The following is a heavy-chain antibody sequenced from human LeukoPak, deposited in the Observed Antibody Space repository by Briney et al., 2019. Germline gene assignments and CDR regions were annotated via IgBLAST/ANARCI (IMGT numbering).Heavy chain of an antibody. J-gene: IGHJ3*02. D-gene: IGHD6-13*01. CDR2: TYYRSQYYN. CDR1: GDSVSSNSAG. Sequence: NRSQTLSLTCAISGDSVSSNSAGWNWIRQSPSRGLEWLGKTYYRSQYYNDYAVFVKSRITINADTSKNQFSLQLNSVTPEDTAVYYCARSPIAAADQGDAFDIWGQGTMVTVSS. V-gene: IGHV6-1*01. CDR3: ARSPIAAADQGDAFDI.